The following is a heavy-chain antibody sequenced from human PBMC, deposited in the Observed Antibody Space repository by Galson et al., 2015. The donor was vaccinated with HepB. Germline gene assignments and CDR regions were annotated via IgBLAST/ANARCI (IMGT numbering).Heavy chain of an antibody. V-gene: IGHV5-51*01. CDR2: IYAGDSDT. J-gene: IGHJ4*02. CDR3: ARLTYNSGWYSDY. D-gene: IGHD6-19*01. CDR1: GYSFTTHW. Sequence: QSGAEVKKPGDFLKISCEGSGYSFTTHWIGWVRQKSGKGLEWMGIIYAGDSDTSYSPSFQGQVTISADKSISTAYLQWSSLKASDSAMYYCARLTYNSGWYSDYWGQGTLVTVSS.